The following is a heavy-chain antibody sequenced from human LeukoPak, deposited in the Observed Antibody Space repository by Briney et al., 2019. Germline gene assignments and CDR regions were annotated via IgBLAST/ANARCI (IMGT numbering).Heavy chain of an antibody. CDR2: SRNKAYSYTT. J-gene: IGHJ3*02. CDR1: GLTVSDHY. D-gene: IGHD1-1*01. V-gene: IGHV3-72*01. CDR3: ARIDWKYGDDYDI. Sequence: GALRLSCAASGLTVSDHYMDWVRQAPGKGLEWVGRSRNKAYSYTTEYAASVKGRFTISRDDSKNSLNLQMNSLKTEDTAVYYCARIDWKYGDDYDIWGQGTMVTVSS.